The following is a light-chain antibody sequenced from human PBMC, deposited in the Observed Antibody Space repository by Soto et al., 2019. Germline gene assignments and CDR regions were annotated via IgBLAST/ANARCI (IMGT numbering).Light chain of an antibody. CDR2: WAS. J-gene: IGKJ2*01. CDR3: HQYYTTPYT. V-gene: IGKV4-1*01. Sequence: DIVMTQSPDSLAVSLGERATINCKSSQSVLYSSSNKNYLAWYQQKPGQPPKLLIYWASTRESVVPDRFSGSGSAIDFTLTISSLQAEDVALYYCHQYYTTPYTFAQGTKLEI. CDR1: QSVLYSSSNKNY.